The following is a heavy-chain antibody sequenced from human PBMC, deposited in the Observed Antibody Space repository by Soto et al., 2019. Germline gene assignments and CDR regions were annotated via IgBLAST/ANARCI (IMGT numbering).Heavy chain of an antibody. CDR3: ARVLVSSSSIYYYGMDV. D-gene: IGHD6-6*01. V-gene: IGHV1-3*01. Sequence: QVQLVQSGAEVKKPGASVKVSCKASGYTFTSYAMHWVRQAPGQRLERMGWINAGNGNTKYSQKFQGRVTITRDTSASTAYMELSSLRSEDTAVYYCARVLVSSSSIYYYGMDVWGQGTTVTVSS. J-gene: IGHJ6*02. CDR2: INAGNGNT. CDR1: GYTFTSYA.